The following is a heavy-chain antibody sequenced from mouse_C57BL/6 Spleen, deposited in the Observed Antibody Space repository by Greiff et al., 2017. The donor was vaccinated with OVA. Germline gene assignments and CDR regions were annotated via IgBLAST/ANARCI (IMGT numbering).Heavy chain of an antibody. CDR1: GFTFSSYA. Sequence: DVKLVESGEGLVKPGGSLKLSCAASGFTFSSYAMSWVRQTPEKRLEWVAYISSGGDYIYYADTVKGRIPISRDNARNTLYLQMSSLKSEDTAMYYCTRDPIYGSSRGGYWYFDVWGTGTTVTVSS. J-gene: IGHJ1*03. D-gene: IGHD1-1*01. CDR3: TRDPIYGSSRGGYWYFDV. CDR2: ISSGGDYI. V-gene: IGHV5-9-1*02.